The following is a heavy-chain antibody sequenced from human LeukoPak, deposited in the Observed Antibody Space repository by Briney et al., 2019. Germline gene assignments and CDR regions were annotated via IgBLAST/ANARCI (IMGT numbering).Heavy chain of an antibody. CDR3: ARLYDSSSWYKEDGMDV. CDR1: GGSITSSSHY. D-gene: IGHD6-13*01. CDR2: IYYSGST. Sequence: SETLSLTCTVSGGSITSSSHYWGWIRQPPGKGLEWIGCIYYSGSTYYNPSLKSRVTISVDASKNQFSLKLSSVTAADTAVYYCARLYDSSSWYKEDGMDVWGQGTTVTVSS. V-gene: IGHV4-39*07. J-gene: IGHJ6*02.